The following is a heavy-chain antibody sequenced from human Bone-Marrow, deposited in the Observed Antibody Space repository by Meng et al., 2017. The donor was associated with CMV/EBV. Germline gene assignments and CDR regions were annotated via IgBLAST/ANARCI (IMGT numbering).Heavy chain of an antibody. CDR2: ISGVSSYI. Sequence: GESLKISCAASGLTFSSYTMNWVRQAPGKGLEWVSSISGVSSYIYYADSVKGRFTISRDNAKNSLYLQMNSLRAEDTAVYYCARDHMYSGSYAIDYWGQGTLVTVSS. V-gene: IGHV3-21*04. CDR3: ARDHMYSGSYAIDY. CDR1: GLTFSSYT. J-gene: IGHJ4*02. D-gene: IGHD1-26*01.